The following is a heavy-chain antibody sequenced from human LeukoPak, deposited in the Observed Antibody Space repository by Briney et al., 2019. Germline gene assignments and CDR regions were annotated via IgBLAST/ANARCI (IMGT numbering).Heavy chain of an antibody. D-gene: IGHD2/OR15-2a*01. CDR3: AKCTTYTTGWCNWLDP. V-gene: IGHV3-23*01. CDR1: GFTLRSDA. CDR2: IRGPGTGT. J-gene: IGHJ5*02. Sequence: PGGSLRLSCAAFGFTLRSDAMTWVRQAPGKGIEWVSSIRGPGTGTHYADSVKGRFTISRDDSKKTVYLQMNSLRAEDPAIYYCAKCTTYTTGWCNWLDPWGQRTLFTVSS.